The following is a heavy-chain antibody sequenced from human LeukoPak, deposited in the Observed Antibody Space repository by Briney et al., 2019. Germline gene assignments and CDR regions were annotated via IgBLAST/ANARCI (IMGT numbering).Heavy chain of an antibody. V-gene: IGHV3-23*01. CDR1: GFTLSSYA. Sequence: GGSLRLSCAASGFTLSSYAMSWVRQAPGKGLEWVSSISASGGSTNYADSVKGRFTISRDNSKNTLYLQMNSLRAEDTAVYYCAKDFPLGYSDYWGQGTLVTVSS. CDR3: AKDFPLGYSDY. CDR2: ISASGGST. J-gene: IGHJ4*02. D-gene: IGHD3-22*01.